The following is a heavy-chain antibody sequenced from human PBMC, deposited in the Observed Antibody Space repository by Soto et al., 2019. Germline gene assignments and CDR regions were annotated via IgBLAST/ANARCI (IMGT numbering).Heavy chain of an antibody. CDR1: GGTFSSYS. V-gene: IGHV1-69*18. D-gene: IGHD3-9*01. Sequence: QVQLVQSGAEVKTPGSSVKVSCKASGGTFSSYSINWVRQAPGQGLEWMGRLIPMFGTTDYAQRFQGRVTLTADESTSTASMEVTNLTAEDTAVYYCARALVLTFTIFYGMDVWGQGTTVTVSS. CDR3: ARALVLTFTIFYGMDV. J-gene: IGHJ6*02. CDR2: LIPMFGTT.